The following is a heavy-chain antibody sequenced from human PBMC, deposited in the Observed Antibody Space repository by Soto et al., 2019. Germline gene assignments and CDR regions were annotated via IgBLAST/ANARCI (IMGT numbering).Heavy chain of an antibody. V-gene: IGHV2-5*01. CDR2: IYWSGDE. D-gene: IGHD6-6*01. Sequence: GSCPTLVNPTQTLTLTCSFSGFSLSTSGVGVGWIRQSPGKALEWLALIYWSGDEHYRPSLKSRLSIIKDTSKNHVVLIMTDMDPVDTATYYCARGLATLPVFAFDIWGQGTMVTVSS. J-gene: IGHJ3*02. CDR1: GFSLSTSGVG. CDR3: ARGLATLPVFAFDI.